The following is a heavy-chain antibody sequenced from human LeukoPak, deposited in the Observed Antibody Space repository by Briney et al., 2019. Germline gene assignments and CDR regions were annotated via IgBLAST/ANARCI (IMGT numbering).Heavy chain of an antibody. CDR1: GFTFSSYA. J-gene: IGHJ4*02. CDR2: ISGSGGST. CDR3: AKDRIQLWFSYYFDY. V-gene: IGHV3-23*01. D-gene: IGHD5-18*01. Sequence: GGSLRLSCAASGFTFSSYAMSWVRQAPGKGLEWVSAISGSGGSTYYSDSVKGRFTISRDNSKNTLYLQMNSLRAEDTAVYYCAKDRIQLWFSYYFDYWGQGTLVTVSS.